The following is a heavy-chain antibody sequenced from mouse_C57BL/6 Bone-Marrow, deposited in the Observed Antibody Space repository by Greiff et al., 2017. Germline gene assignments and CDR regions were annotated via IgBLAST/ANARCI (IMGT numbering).Heavy chain of an antibody. V-gene: IGHV1-59*01. J-gene: IGHJ2*01. CDR1: GYTFTSYW. Sequence: QVQLQQPGAELVRPGTSVKLSCKASGYTFTSYWMHWVKQRPGQGLEWIGVIDPSDSYTNYNQKFKGKATLTVDTSSSTAYMQLSSLTSEDSAVYYCAKIYYYGVDYWGQGTTLTVSS. CDR3: AKIYYYGVDY. CDR2: IDPSDSYT. D-gene: IGHD1-1*01.